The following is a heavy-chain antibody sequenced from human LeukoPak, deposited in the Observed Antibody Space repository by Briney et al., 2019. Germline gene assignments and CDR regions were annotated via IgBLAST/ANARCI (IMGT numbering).Heavy chain of an antibody. CDR1: GGSINSHY. V-gene: IGHV4-59*11. D-gene: IGHD3-10*01. CDR2: IFNTGNT. J-gene: IGHJ4*02. Sequence: SETLSLTCSVSGGSINSHYWSWIRQPPGKRLEWIGYIFNTGNTNYNPSLASRVTMSVDTSRAQFFLRLSPVTAADTAIYYCASRPADTTWYGVFDYWSQGSLVTVSS. CDR3: ASRPADTTWYGVFDY.